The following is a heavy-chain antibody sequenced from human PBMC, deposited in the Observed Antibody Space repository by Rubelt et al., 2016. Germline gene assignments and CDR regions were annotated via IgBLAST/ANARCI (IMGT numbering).Heavy chain of an antibody. Sequence: QLRLQESGPGLVKPSETLSLTCTVSGGSISSSSYYWGWIRQPPGKGLEWIGSIYYSGSTYYNPSLKGRVTISVDTSKNQVSLKLSHVTAADTAVYYWARQVLSIAARRGYFDYWGQGTLVTVSS. CDR3: ARQVLSIAARRGYFDY. D-gene: IGHD6-6*01. CDR1: GGSISSSSYY. CDR2: IYYSGST. V-gene: IGHV4-39*01. J-gene: IGHJ4*02.